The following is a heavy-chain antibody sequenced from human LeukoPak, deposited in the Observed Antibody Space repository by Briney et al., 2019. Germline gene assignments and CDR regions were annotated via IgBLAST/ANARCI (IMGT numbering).Heavy chain of an antibody. V-gene: IGHV4-61*05. CDR2: MYYSGST. J-gene: IGHJ6*02. D-gene: IGHD2-15*01. CDR3: AGGAGRILPGV. CDR1: GGSISSSSYY. Sequence: PSETLSLTCTVSGGSISSSSYYWSWIRQPPGKGLEWIGYMYYSGSTSYNPSLKSRVTISVETSKNQFSLKLSSVTAADTAVYYCAGGAGRILPGVWGQGTTVTVSS.